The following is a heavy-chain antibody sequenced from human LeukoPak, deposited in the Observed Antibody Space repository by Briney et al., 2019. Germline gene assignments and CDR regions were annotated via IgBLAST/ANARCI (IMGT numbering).Heavy chain of an antibody. CDR2: ISGSGGST. CDR3: AKDQYSYGKDY. CDR1: GVTFSTYA. V-gene: IGHV3-23*01. D-gene: IGHD5-18*01. J-gene: IGHJ4*02. Sequence: GGSLRLSCAASGVTFSTYAMSWVRQAPGKGLEWVSAISGSGGSTYYADSVKGRFTISRDNSKNTLYLQMNSLRVEDTAVYYCAKDQYSYGKDYWGQGTLVTVSS.